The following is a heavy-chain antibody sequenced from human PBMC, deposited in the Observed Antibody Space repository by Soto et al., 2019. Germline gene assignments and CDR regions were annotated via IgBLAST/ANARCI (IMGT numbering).Heavy chain of an antibody. Sequence: SETLSLTCTVSGGSISSYYWSWIRQPPGKGLEWIGYIYYSGSTNYNPSLKSRVTISVDTSKNQFSLKLSSVTAADTAVYYCARLIGGNLEFDYWGQGTLVTVS. D-gene: IGHD2-21*02. J-gene: IGHJ4*02. CDR3: ARLIGGNLEFDY. CDR1: GGSISSYY. V-gene: IGHV4-59*08. CDR2: IYYSGST.